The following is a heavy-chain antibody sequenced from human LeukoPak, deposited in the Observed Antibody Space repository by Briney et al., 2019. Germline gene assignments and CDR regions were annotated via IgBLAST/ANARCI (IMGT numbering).Heavy chain of an antibody. J-gene: IGHJ4*02. V-gene: IGHV1-2*02. CDR1: GYTFTGYY. D-gene: IGHD1-26*01. CDR2: INPKSGGT. Sequence: GASVKVSCKASGYTFTGYYMHWVRQAPGQGLEGMGWINPKSGGTNYAQKFQGRVTMTRDTSISTAYMELSSLRSDDTAVYYCAGSRGSRGSYSEDWWGQGTLVTVSS. CDR3: AGSRGSRGSYSEDW.